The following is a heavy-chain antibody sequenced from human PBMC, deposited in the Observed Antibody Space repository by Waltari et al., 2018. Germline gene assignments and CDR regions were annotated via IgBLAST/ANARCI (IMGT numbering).Heavy chain of an antibody. CDR2: IYPGDSDT. CDR3: ARLKKWPGLGGWFDP. CDR1: GYSFTSYW. V-gene: IGHV5-51*01. J-gene: IGHJ5*02. Sequence: EVQLVQSGAEVKKPGESLKISCKGSGYSFTSYWIGWVRQLPGKGLEWMVIIYPGDSDTRYSPSFQGQVTISADKSISTAYLQWSSLKASDTAMYYCARLKKWPGLGGWFDPWGQGTLVTVSS. D-gene: IGHD1-26*01.